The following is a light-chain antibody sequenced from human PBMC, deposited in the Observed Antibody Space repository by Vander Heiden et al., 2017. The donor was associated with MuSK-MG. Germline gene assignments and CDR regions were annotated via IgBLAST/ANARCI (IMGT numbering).Light chain of an antibody. V-gene: IGLV2-8*01. J-gene: IGLJ2*01. CDR3: SSFADSGVV. CDR1: STDIGGYNF. CDR2: EVT. Sequence: QSALTQPPSASGSPGQSVTISCTGTSTDIGGYNFVSWYQQHPCKALKLIIYEVTKRPSGVPDRFSGSRSGYTASLTVSGLQAEDEADYVCSSFADSGVVFGGGTKLTVL.